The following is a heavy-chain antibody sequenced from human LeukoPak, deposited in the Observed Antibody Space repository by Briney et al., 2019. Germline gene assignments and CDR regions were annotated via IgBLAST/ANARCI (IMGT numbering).Heavy chain of an antibody. J-gene: IGHJ4*02. CDR3: ARADSSGWYPFDY. Sequence: VASVKVSCKASGGTFSSYAISWVRQAPGQGLEWMGRIIPILGIANYAQKFQGRVTITADKSTSTAYMELSSLRSEDTAVYYCARADSSGWYPFDYWGQGTLVTVSS. D-gene: IGHD6-19*01. V-gene: IGHV1-69*04. CDR2: IIPILGIA. CDR1: GGTFSSYA.